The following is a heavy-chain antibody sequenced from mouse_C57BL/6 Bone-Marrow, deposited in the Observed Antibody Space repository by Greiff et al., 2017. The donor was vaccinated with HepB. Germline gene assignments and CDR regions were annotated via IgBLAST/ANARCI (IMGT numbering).Heavy chain of an antibody. J-gene: IGHJ4*01. D-gene: IGHD2-12*01. Sequence: QVQLQQPGAELVMPGASVKLSCKASGHTFTSYWMHWVKQRPGQGLEWIGEIDPSDSYTNYNQKFKGKSTLTVDKSSSTAYMQLSSLTSEDSAVYYCALLYGAMDYWGQGTSVTVSS. CDR1: GHTFTSYW. CDR2: IDPSDSYT. V-gene: IGHV1-69*01. CDR3: ALLYGAMDY.